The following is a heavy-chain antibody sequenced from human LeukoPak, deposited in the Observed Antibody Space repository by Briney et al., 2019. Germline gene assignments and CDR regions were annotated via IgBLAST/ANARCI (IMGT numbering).Heavy chain of an antibody. Sequence: PGGSLRLSRAASGFTFSSYWMHWVRQAPGKGLVWVSRINSDGSSTSYADSVKGRFTISRDNAKNTLYLQMNSLRAEDTAVYYCATETEQWLVLQLDYWGQGTLVTVSS. CDR1: GFTFSSYW. CDR2: INSDGSST. V-gene: IGHV3-74*01. CDR3: ATETEQWLVLQLDY. J-gene: IGHJ4*02. D-gene: IGHD6-19*01.